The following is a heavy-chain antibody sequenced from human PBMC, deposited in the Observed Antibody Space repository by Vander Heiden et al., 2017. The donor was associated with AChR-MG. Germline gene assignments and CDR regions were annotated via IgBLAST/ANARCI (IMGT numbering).Heavy chain of an antibody. J-gene: IGHJ4*02. CDR3: AREFRVVVAATLDS. Sequence: QVQLVQSGAEVKKPGASVKVSCMASGYTFTGYYMHWVRQAPGPGLEWMGWIKPSSGGTNYAQKFQGRVTMTRDTSISTAYMELSRLKSDDTALYYCAREFRVVVAATLDSWGQGTLITVSS. CDR1: GYTFTGYY. V-gene: IGHV1-2*02. CDR2: IKPSSGGT. D-gene: IGHD2-15*01.